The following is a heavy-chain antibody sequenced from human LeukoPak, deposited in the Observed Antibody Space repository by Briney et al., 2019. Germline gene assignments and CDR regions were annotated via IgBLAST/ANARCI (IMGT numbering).Heavy chain of an antibody. V-gene: IGHV3-43*02. CDR2: ISGDGGST. Sequence: PGGSLRLSCAASGFTFDDYAMHLVRQAPGKGLEWVSLISGDGGSTYYADSVKGRFNISRDNSKNTLCLQMNSLRVEDTAVYYCAKDPGYQVVYCFDYWGQGTLVTVSS. D-gene: IGHD2-2*01. J-gene: IGHJ4*02. CDR3: AKDPGYQVVYCFDY. CDR1: GFTFDDYA.